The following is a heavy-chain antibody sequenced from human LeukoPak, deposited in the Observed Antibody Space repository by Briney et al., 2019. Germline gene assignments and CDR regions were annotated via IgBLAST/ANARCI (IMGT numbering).Heavy chain of an antibody. CDR2: ISGSGAST. J-gene: IGHJ6*03. D-gene: IGHD6-19*01. Sequence: GGSLRLSCAASGFTFSSYAMSWVRQAQGKGLEWVSAISGSGASTYYADSVKGRFTVSRDNSKNTLYLQMNSLRAEDTAVYYCAKDFIAVADYMDVWGKGTTVTVSS. CDR3: AKDFIAVADYMDV. CDR1: GFTFSSYA. V-gene: IGHV3-23*01.